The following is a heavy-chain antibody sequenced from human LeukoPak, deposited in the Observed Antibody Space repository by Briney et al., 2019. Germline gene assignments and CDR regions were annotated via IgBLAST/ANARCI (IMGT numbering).Heavy chain of an antibody. J-gene: IGHJ4*02. CDR2: ISHSGST. D-gene: IGHD2-15*01. CDR3: ARGRGGSFDY. Sequence: SETLSLTCAVYGGSFSGYYWSWIRQPPGKGPEWIGEISHSGSTNYNPSLKSRVTISVDTSKNQFSLKLSSVTAADTAVYYCARGRGGSFDYWGQGTLVTVSS. V-gene: IGHV4-34*01. CDR1: GGSFSGYY.